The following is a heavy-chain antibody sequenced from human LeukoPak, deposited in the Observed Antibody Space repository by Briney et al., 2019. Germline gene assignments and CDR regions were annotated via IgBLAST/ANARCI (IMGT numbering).Heavy chain of an antibody. J-gene: IGHJ4*02. CDR2: ISGSGGST. CDR1: GFTSSSYA. Sequence: PGGSLRLSCAASGFTSSSYAMSWVRQAPGKGLEWVSAISGSGGSTYYADSVRGRFTISRDNSKNTLYLQMNSLRAEDTAVYYCAKVGYQSVYNLFDYWGEGTLVPVS. V-gene: IGHV3-23*01. D-gene: IGHD3-16*02. CDR3: AKVGYQSVYNLFDY.